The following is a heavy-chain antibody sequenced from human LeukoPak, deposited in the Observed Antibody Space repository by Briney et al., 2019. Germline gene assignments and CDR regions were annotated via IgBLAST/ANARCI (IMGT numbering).Heavy chain of an antibody. Sequence: GGSLRLSCAPSGFTFSSYSMSWVRQAPGKGLEWVSSISSSSSYIYYADSVKGRFTISRDNAKNSLYLQMNSLRAEDTAVYYCARDLEDFWSGSPFDYWGQGTLVTVSS. V-gene: IGHV3-21*01. CDR2: ISSSSSYI. D-gene: IGHD3-3*01. CDR3: ARDLEDFWSGSPFDY. CDR1: GFTFSSYS. J-gene: IGHJ4*02.